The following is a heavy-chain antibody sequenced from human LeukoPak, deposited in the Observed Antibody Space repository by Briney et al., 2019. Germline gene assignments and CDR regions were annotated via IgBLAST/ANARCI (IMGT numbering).Heavy chain of an antibody. V-gene: IGHV4-4*02. Sequence: PSETLSLTCTVSGGSISSSSWWSWVRQPPGKGLEWIGEIYHSGSTNYNPSLKSRVTISVDSSTNHFSLRLTSVTAADTAIYYCAAMTTVTMYSYFFDSWGQGTLLTVSS. D-gene: IGHD4-17*01. J-gene: IGHJ4*02. CDR3: AAMTTVTMYSYFFDS. CDR2: IYHSGST. CDR1: GGSISSSSW.